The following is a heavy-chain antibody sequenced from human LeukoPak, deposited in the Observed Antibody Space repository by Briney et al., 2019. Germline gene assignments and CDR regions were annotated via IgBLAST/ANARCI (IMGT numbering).Heavy chain of an antibody. V-gene: IGHV3-48*02. CDR2: ISSSSKVI. D-gene: IGHD3-22*01. CDR1: GFTFSSYS. Sequence: GGSLRLSCAASGFTFSSYSMNWVRQAPGKGLEWVSYISSSSKVIYHADSVRGRFTISRDNAKNSLYLQMNSLRDEDTAVYYCARDLDTSGYNFDYWGQGTLVTVSS. CDR3: ARDLDTSGYNFDY. J-gene: IGHJ4*02.